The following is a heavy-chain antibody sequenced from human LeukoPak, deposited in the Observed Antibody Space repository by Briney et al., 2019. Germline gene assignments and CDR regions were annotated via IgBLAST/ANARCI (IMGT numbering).Heavy chain of an antibody. J-gene: IGHJ6*02. V-gene: IGHV4-4*02. D-gene: IGHD5/OR15-5a*01. CDR2: IYHSGST. CDR3: AREKPSTFYYGMDV. Sequence: SETLSLTCAVSGGSISSSNWWSWVRQPPGKGLEWIGEIYHSGSTNYNPSLKSRVTISVDKSKNQFSLKLSSVTAADTAVYYCAREKPSTFYYGMDVWGQGTTVTVSS. CDR1: GGSISSSNW.